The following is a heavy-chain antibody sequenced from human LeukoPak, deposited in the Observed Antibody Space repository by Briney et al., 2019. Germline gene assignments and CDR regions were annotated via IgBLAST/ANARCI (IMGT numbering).Heavy chain of an antibody. V-gene: IGHV3-23*01. CDR1: GFTFSSYG. CDR2: ISGSGGST. Sequence: GGSLRLSCAASGFTFSSYGMSWVRQAPGKGLEWVSAISGSGGSTYYADSVKGRFTISRVNSKNTLYLQMNSLRAEDTAVYYCAKGNDYGDYGPDYWGQGTLVTVSS. D-gene: IGHD4-17*01. J-gene: IGHJ4*02. CDR3: AKGNDYGDYGPDY.